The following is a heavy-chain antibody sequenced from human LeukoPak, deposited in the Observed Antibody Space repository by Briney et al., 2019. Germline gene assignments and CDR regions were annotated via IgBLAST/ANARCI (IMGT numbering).Heavy chain of an antibody. CDR3: ARDLLDY. CDR1: GFIFTSSR. Sequence: PGGSLRLSCAASGFIFTSSRMNWVRQAPGKGLEWVSYISRDSITTYYADSVKGRFTISRDNAKNSLYLQMNSLRDEDTAVYFCARDLLDYWGQGTLVTVSS. CDR2: ISRDSITT. J-gene: IGHJ4*02. V-gene: IGHV3-48*02.